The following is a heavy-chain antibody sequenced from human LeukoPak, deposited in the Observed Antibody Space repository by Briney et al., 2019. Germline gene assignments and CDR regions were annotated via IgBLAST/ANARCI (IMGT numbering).Heavy chain of an antibody. CDR2: VYYSGST. CDR1: GGSFSSSSFY. Sequence: SETLSLTCTVSGGSFSSSSFYWGWIRQPPGKGLEWVGTVYYSGSTYYNPSLKGRVTISVDTSKIQFSLKVRSVTAADTAVYYCGKQFIPDYGSASSFEYWGQGILVTVSS. D-gene: IGHD3-10*01. J-gene: IGHJ4*02. CDR3: GKQFIPDYGSASSFEY. V-gene: IGHV4-39*01.